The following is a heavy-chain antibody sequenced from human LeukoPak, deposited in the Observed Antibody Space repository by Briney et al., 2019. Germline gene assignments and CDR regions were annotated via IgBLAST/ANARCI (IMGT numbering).Heavy chain of an antibody. V-gene: IGHV4-39*07. J-gene: IGHJ4*02. Sequence: SETLSLTCTVSGGSISSGGYYWSWIRQPPGKGLEWIGEINHSGSTNYNPSLKSRVTISVDTSQNQFSLKLSSVTAADTAVYYCARAPEYYFDYWGQGTLVTVSS. CDR3: ARAPEYYFDY. CDR2: INHSGST. CDR1: GGSISSGGYY.